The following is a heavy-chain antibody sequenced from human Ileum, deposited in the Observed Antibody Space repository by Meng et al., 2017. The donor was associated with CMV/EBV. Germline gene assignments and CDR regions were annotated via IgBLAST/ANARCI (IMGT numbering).Heavy chain of an antibody. Sequence: ASVKVSCKASGYTFTGYYMHWVRQAPGQGLEWMGWINPNSGGTNYAQKFQGRVTMTRDTSISTAYMELSRLRCDDTAVYYCARAGSLNVVVPAATPYNWFDSWGQGTLVTVSS. CDR2: INPNSGGT. J-gene: IGHJ5*01. CDR3: ARAGSLNVVVPAATPYNWFDS. CDR1: GYTFTGYY. V-gene: IGHV1-2*02. D-gene: IGHD2-2*01.